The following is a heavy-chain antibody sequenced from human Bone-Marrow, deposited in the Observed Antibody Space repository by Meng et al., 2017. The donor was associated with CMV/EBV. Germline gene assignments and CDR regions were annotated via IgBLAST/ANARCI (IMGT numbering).Heavy chain of an antibody. D-gene: IGHD3-10*01. CDR1: GYTFTSYG. J-gene: IGHJ5*02. CDR2: INPNSGGT. V-gene: IGHV1-2*02. CDR3: ARDPSGITMVRGGINT. Sequence: QAQLVQSGAEVKKPGASVKASCKASGYTFTSYGISWVRQAPGQGLEWMGWINPNSGGTNYAQKFQGRVTMTRDTSISTAYMELSRLRSDDTAVYYCARDPSGITMVRGGINTWGQGTLVTVAS.